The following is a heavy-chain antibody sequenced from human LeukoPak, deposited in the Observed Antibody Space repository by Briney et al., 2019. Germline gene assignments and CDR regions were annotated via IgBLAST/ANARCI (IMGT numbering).Heavy chain of an antibody. CDR1: GFTFSSYW. CDR2: INSDGSST. D-gene: IGHD2-15*01. V-gene: IGHV3-74*01. Sequence: GGSLRLSCAASGFTFSSYWMHWVRQAPGKGLVWVSRINSDGSSTSYADSVKGRFTISRDNAKNTLYLQMNGLRAEDTAVYYCARARGSGYCSGGSCYLVDYYYGMDVWGQGTTVTVSS. J-gene: IGHJ6*02. CDR3: ARARGSGYCSGGSCYLVDYYYGMDV.